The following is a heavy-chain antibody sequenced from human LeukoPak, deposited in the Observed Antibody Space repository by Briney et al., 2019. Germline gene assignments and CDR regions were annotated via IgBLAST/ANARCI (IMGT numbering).Heavy chain of an antibody. J-gene: IGHJ4*02. D-gene: IGHD3-16*01. Sequence: PGGSLRLSCAASGFTFSSYWMSWVRQAPGKGLEWVANIKQDGSEKYYVDSVKGQFTISRDNAKNSLYLQMNSLGAEDTAVYYCARVREYVGFDYWGQGTLVTVSS. V-gene: IGHV3-7*01. CDR1: GFTFSSYW. CDR2: IKQDGSEK. CDR3: ARVREYVGFDY.